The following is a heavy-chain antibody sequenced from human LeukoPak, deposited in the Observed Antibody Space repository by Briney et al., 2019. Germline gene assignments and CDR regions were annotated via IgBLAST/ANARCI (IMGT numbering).Heavy chain of an antibody. V-gene: IGHV5-51*01. CDR1: GYTFTSYW. CDR3: ARRTLQHERDYFDY. J-gene: IGHJ4*02. Sequence: ASVKVSCKASGYTFTSYWIGWVRQMPGKGLEWMGIIYPGDSDTRYSPSFQGQVTISADKSISTAYLQWSSLKASDTAMYYCARRTLQHERDYFDYWGQGTLVTVPS. CDR2: IYPGDSDT. D-gene: IGHD1-1*01.